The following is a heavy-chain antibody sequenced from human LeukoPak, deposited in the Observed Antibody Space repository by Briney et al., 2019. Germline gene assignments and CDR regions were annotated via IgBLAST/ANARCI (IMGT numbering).Heavy chain of an antibody. Sequence: SETLSLTCAVYGGSFSGYYWSWIRQPPGKGLEWIGEINHSGSTNYNPSLKSRVTISVDTSKNQFSLKLSSVTAADTAVYYCATQNSLLSGYYFDFWGQGTLVTVSS. CDR3: ATQNSLLSGYYFDF. V-gene: IGHV4-34*01. D-gene: IGHD2/OR15-2a*01. CDR2: INHSGST. J-gene: IGHJ4*02. CDR1: GGSFSGYY.